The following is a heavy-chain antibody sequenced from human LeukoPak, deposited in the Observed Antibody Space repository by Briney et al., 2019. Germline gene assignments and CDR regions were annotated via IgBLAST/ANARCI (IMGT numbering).Heavy chain of an antibody. J-gene: IGHJ6*04. CDR1: GFAFSTSS. CDR3: ARDRGMVDV. CDR2: ISNSGGTI. Sequence: GGSLRLSCAASGFAFSTSSMNWVRQAPGKGLEWVSYISNSGGTIFYVDSVKGRFTISRDNAKNSLYLQMNSLRAEDTAVYYCARDRGMVDVWGKGTTVTVSS. D-gene: IGHD2-8*01. V-gene: IGHV3-48*01.